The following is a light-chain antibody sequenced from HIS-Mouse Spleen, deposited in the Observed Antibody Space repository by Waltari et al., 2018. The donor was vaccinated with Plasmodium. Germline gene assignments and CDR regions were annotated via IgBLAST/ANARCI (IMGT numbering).Light chain of an antibody. CDR1: QSISSY. Sequence: DIQMTQSPSSLSASVGDSVTITCRASQSISSYLNWYQQKPGKAPKLLIYAASSLQSGGPSRFSGSGSGTDFTLTISSLQPEDFATYYCQQSYSTWTFGQGTKVEIK. V-gene: IGKV1-39*01. CDR3: QQSYSTWT. J-gene: IGKJ1*01. CDR2: AAS.